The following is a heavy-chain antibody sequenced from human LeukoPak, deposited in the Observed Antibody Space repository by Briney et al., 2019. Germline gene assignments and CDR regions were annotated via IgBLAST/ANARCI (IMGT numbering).Heavy chain of an antibody. D-gene: IGHD2-15*01. V-gene: IGHV3-30*02. J-gene: IGHJ4*02. Sequence: QPGGSLRLSCAASGFTFSSYGMHWVRQAPGKGLEWVAFIRYDGSNKYYADSVKGRFTISRDNSRNTLYLQMNRLRAEDTAVYYCAKEYCSGGSCLNYWGQGTLVTVSS. CDR3: AKEYCSGGSCLNY. CDR2: IRYDGSNK. CDR1: GFTFSSYG.